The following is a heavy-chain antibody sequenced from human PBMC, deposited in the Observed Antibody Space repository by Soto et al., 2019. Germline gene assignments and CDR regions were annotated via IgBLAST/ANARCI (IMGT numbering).Heavy chain of an antibody. CDR2: IIPIFGTA. CDR3: ALMVAAQYYFDY. V-gene: IGHV1-69*06. Sequence: SVKVSCKASGGTFSSYAISWVRQAPGQGLEWMGGIIPIFGTANYAQKFQGRVTITVDKSTSTAYMELSSLRSEDTAVYYCALMVAAQYYFDYWGQGTLVTVSS. CDR1: GGTFSSYA. D-gene: IGHD2-15*01. J-gene: IGHJ4*02.